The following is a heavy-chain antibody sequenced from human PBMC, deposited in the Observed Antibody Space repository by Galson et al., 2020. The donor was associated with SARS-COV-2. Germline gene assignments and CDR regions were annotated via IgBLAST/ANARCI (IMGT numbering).Heavy chain of an antibody. J-gene: IGHJ6*02. D-gene: IGHD3-10*01. CDR1: GFTFSSYG. V-gene: IGHV3-30*03. CDR3: YGSGGYYYYYGMDV. CDR2: ISYDGSNK. Sequence: TGGSLSLSCAASGFTFSSYGMHWVRQAPGKGLEWVAVISYDGSNKYYADSVKGRFTISRDNSKNTLYLQMNSLRAVDTAVYYCYGSGGYYYYYGMDVWGQGTTVTVSS.